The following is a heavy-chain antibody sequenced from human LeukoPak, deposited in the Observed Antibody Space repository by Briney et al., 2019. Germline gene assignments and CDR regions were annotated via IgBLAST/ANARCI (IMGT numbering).Heavy chain of an antibody. Sequence: GRSLRLSCAASGFTIDDYAMHWVRQAPGKGLEWVSSISLNSGSVGYADSVKGRFTISRDNAKNSLYLQMNSLRAEDTAVYYCARGDYDILTGAPWDYWGQGTLVTVSS. V-gene: IGHV3-9*01. D-gene: IGHD3-9*01. J-gene: IGHJ4*02. CDR3: ARGDYDILTGAPWDY. CDR1: GFTIDDYA. CDR2: ISLNSGSV.